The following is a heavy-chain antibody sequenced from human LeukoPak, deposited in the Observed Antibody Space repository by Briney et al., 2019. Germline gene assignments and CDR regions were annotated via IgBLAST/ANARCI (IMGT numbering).Heavy chain of an antibody. CDR2: IYYSGST. Sequence: SQTLSLTCTVSGGSISSGGYYWSWIRQHPGKGLEWIGYIYYSGSTYYNPSLKSRVTISVDTSKNQFSLKLSSVTAADAAVYYCARDAVSAFYDDAFDIWGQGTMVTVSS. D-gene: IGHD2/OR15-2a*01. CDR3: ARDAVSAFYDDAFDI. J-gene: IGHJ3*02. CDR1: GGSISSGGYY. V-gene: IGHV4-31*03.